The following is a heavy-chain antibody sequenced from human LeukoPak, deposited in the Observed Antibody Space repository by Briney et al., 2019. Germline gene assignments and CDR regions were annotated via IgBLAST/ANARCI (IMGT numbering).Heavy chain of an antibody. J-gene: IGHJ4*02. CDR1: RVTVSNNY. Sequence: GRSLRLSCAASRVTVSNNYMKWVSQPPRKGREWVSLIHTGGSTYYPESVKGRFTISRDNSTTTLYLQMNSRRAEDTAVYYCAGDPPAVATNTYGWGQGTLVTVSS. D-gene: IGHD6-13*01. CDR3: AGDPPAVATNTYG. CDR2: IHTGGST. V-gene: IGHV3-66*01.